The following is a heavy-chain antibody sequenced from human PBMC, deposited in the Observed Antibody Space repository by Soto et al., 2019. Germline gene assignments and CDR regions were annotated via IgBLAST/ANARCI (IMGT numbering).Heavy chain of an antibody. J-gene: IGHJ6*02. CDR1: GFTFRNYA. CDR3: ARDRDTVTTYFYAMDV. Sequence: QVQLVESGGGVVQPGRSLGLSCAASGFTFRNYAIHWVRQAPGKGLEWVAAVSYDGSMKYYVDSVKGRFTISRVPSKNTLYLQMNSRRAEDTAVYFCARDRDTVTTYFYAMDVWGQGTTVIVSS. V-gene: IGHV3-30-3*01. D-gene: IGHD4-17*01. CDR2: VSYDGSMK.